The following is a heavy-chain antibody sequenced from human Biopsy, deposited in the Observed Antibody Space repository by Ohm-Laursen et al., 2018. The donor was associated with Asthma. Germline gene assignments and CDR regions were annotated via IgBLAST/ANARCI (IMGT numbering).Heavy chain of an antibody. CDR1: GFTFSDYY. V-gene: IGHV3-11*01. D-gene: IGHD3-10*01. CDR3: ARDREVYGSGIGALYYYYYYGMDV. CDR2: ISSSGSTI. J-gene: IGHJ6*02. Sequence: GSLRLSCAASGFTFSDYYMSWIRQAPGKGLEWVSYISSSGSTIYCADSVKGRFTISRDNAKNSLYLQMNSLRAEDTAVYYCARDREVYGSGIGALYYYYYYGMDVWGQGTTVTVSS.